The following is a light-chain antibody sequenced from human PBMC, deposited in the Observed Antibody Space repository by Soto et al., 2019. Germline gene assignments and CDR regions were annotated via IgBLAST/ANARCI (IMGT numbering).Light chain of an antibody. CDR2: DNN. CDR1: SSNIGNNY. V-gene: IGLV1-51*01. CDR3: GTWDNSLSAWV. J-gene: IGLJ3*02. Sequence: QSVLTQPPSVSAAPGQKVTISCSGSSSNIGNNYVSWYQQLPGTAPKLLIYDNNKRPSGIPDRFSGSKSGTSATLGITGLQTGDEADYYCGTWDNSLSAWVFGGGTKLTV.